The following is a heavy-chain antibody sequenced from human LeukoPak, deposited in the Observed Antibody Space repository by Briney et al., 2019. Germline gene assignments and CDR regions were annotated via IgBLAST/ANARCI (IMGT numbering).Heavy chain of an antibody. V-gene: IGHV1-18*01. CDR3: ARALVDGYKELGY. CDR2: ISAYDGNT. Sequence: ASVKVSCKASGYTFTTYGITWVRQAPGQGLEWMGWISAYDGNTNYAQKLQGRVTMTTDTSTSTAYMELRSLRSDDTAVYYCARALVDGYKELGYWGQGTLVTVSS. D-gene: IGHD5-24*01. J-gene: IGHJ4*02. CDR1: GYTFTTYG.